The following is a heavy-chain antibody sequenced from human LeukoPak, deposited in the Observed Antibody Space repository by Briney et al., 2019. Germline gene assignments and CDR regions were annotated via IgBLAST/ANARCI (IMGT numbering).Heavy chain of an antibody. CDR1: GGSISSHY. V-gene: IGHV4-59*11. CDR3: ARTIAAAGTWWFDP. D-gene: IGHD6-13*01. Sequence: SETLSLTCTVSGGSISSHYWSWIRQPPGKGLEWIGYIYYSGSTDYNPSLKSRVTISVDTSKNQFSLKLSSVTAADTAVYYCARTIAAAGTWWFDPWGQGTLVTVPS. CDR2: IYYSGST. J-gene: IGHJ5*02.